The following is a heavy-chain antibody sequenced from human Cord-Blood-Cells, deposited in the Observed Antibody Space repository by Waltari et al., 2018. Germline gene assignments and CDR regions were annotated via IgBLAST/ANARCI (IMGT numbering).Heavy chain of an antibody. CDR2: IWYDGSNK. J-gene: IGHJ4*02. CDR1: GFPFSSYG. V-gene: IGHV3-33*01. Sequence: QVQLVESGGGVVQPGRSLRLSCAASGFPFSSYGMHWVRQAPGKGLEWVAVIWYDGSNKYYADSVKGRFTISRDNSKNTLYLQMNSLRAEDTAVYYCARDLGGNYFDYWGQGTLVTVSS. CDR3: ARDLGGNYFDY. D-gene: IGHD3-16*01.